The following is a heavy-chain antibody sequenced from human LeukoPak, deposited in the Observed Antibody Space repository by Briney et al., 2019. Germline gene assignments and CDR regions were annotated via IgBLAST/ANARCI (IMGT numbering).Heavy chain of an antibody. V-gene: IGHV1-2*02. CDR1: GYTFTDDY. Sequence: GASVKVSCKASGYTFTDDYIHWVRQAPGQGLEWMGWINVNSGGTNYAQKFQGRVTMTRDTSISTAYMELSRLRSDDTAVYYCARVRYRLAETYIDYWGQGTLVTVSS. D-gene: IGHD3-16*01. J-gene: IGHJ4*02. CDR2: INVNSGGT. CDR3: ARVRYRLAETYIDY.